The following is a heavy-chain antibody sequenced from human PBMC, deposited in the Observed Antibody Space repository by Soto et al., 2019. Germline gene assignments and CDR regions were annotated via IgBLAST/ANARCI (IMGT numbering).Heavy chain of an antibody. CDR1: GFTFSGSA. CDR2: IRNKANTYAT. J-gene: IGHJ4*02. Sequence: EVQLVESGGGLVQPGGSLKLSCAASGFTFSGSAIHWVRQASGNGLEWVGRIRNKANTYATSYAASVKGRFTISRDDSKNMAYLQMNSLKIEDTPVYYSRGDYNASSGYNFDSWGQGTLVTVSS. V-gene: IGHV3-73*02. D-gene: IGHD3-22*01. CDR3: RGDYNASSGYNFDS.